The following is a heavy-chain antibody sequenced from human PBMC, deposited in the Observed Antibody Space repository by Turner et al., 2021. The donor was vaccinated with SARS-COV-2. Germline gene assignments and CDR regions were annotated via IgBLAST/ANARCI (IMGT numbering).Heavy chain of an antibody. CDR3: ARGTYYYDSSVYSGTNWFDP. CDR2: ISSSISYI. Sequence: EVQLVESGGGLVKPGGSLRLSCAAPRCTLRHYTMNWVRQAPGKGLEWVSSISSSISYIYYADSVKGRFTISRDNAKNTLYLQMNSLRAEDTAVYYCARGTYYYDSSVYSGTNWFDPWGQGTLVTVSS. V-gene: IGHV3-21*01. J-gene: IGHJ5*02. CDR1: RCTLRHYT. D-gene: IGHD3-22*01.